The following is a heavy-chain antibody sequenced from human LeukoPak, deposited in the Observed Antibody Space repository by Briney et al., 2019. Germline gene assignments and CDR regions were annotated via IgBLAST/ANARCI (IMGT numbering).Heavy chain of an antibody. CDR3: ARDSSGRDGYNYDFDY. V-gene: IGHV3-21*01. CDR1: GFTFSSYS. Sequence: GGSLRLSCAASGFTFSSYSMNWVRQAPGKGLEWVSSISSSSSYIYYADSVKGRFTISRDNAKNSLYLQMNSLRAEDTAEYYCARDSSGRDGYNYDFDYWGQGTLVTVSS. CDR2: ISSSSSYI. D-gene: IGHD5-24*01. J-gene: IGHJ4*02.